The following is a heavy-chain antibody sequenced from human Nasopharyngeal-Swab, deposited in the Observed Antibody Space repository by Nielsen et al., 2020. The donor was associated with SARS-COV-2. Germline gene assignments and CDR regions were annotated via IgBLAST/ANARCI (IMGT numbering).Heavy chain of an antibody. J-gene: IGHJ3*02. D-gene: IGHD2-15*01. CDR3: ARDLGYCSGGSCYSGAFDI. V-gene: IGHV3-48*04. CDR2: ISSSGSTI. CDR1: GFTFSSYW. Sequence: GESLKISCAASGFTFSSYWMNWVRQAPGKGLEWVSYISSSGSTIYYADSVKGRFTISRDNAKNSLYLQMNSLRAEDTAVYYCARDLGYCSGGSCYSGAFDIWGQGTMVTVSS.